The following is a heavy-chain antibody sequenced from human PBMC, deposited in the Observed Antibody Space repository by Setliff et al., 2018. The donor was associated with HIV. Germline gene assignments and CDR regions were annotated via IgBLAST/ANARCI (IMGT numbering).Heavy chain of an antibody. J-gene: IGHJ4*02. CDR1: GGSISRRDYC. CDR3: ARQAERDDDSYLDY. Sequence: PSETLSLTCTVSGGSISRRDYCWGWIRQPPGKGLEWIGSVYYSWNTYYNPSLKSRVTISVDTSKNQFSLKLTSLTAADTAVYFCARQAERDDDSYLDYWGQGTLVTVSS. V-gene: IGHV4-39*01. CDR2: VYYSWNT. D-gene: IGHD3-16*01.